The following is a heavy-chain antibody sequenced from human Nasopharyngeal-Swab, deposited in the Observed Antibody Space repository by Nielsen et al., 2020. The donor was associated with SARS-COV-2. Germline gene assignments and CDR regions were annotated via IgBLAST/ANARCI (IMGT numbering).Heavy chain of an antibody. CDR3: ARQVGATVLDY. J-gene: IGHJ4*02. CDR2: IYYSGST. Sequence: SETLSLTCTVSGGSISSSSYYWGWIRQPPGKGLEWIGSIYYSGSTYYNPSLKSRVTISVDTSKNQFSLKLSSVTAADTAVYYCARQVGATVLDYWGQGTLATVSS. D-gene: IGHD1-26*01. CDR1: GGSISSSSYY. V-gene: IGHV4-39*01.